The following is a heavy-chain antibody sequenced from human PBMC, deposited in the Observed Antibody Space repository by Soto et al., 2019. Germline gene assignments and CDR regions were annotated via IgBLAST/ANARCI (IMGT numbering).Heavy chain of an antibody. D-gene: IGHD6-6*01. CDR1: SDSMNSGGYY. Sequence: SETLSLTCSVSSDSMNSGGYYWSWIRQHPGKGLERIWYIYSNGDTYYNPSLKSRVTISVDTSKNQFSLNLTSVTAADTAVYYCARRGGSSSGYYYYAMDVWGQGTTVTVSS. J-gene: IGHJ6*02. V-gene: IGHV4-31*03. CDR3: ARRGGSSSGYYYYAMDV. CDR2: IYSNGDT.